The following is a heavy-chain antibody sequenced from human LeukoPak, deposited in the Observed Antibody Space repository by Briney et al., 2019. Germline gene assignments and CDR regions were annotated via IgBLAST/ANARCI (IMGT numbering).Heavy chain of an antibody. D-gene: IGHD2-2*01. CDR1: GFTFSSYS. V-gene: IGHV3-48*01. Sequence: PGGSLRLSCAASGFTFSSYSMNWVRQAPGKGLEWVSYISSSSSTIYYADSVKGRFTISRDNAKNSLYLQMNSLRAEDTAVYYCARGGIVVVPAANIGGTDYWGQGTLVTVSS. J-gene: IGHJ4*02. CDR2: ISSSSSTI. CDR3: ARGGIVVVPAANIGGTDY.